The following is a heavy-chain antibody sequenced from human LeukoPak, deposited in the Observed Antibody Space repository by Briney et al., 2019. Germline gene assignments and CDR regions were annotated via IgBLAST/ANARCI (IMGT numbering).Heavy chain of an antibody. J-gene: IGHJ4*02. Sequence: GGSLRLSCAASGFSFSTYWMSWVRQAPGKGLEWVAHIKHDGTEKYYVDSVKGRFTISRDNAKNSLYLQMNTLRAEDTAVYYCARAKWLGDSPFGFDYWGQGTLVTVSS. V-gene: IGHV3-7*03. CDR2: IKHDGTEK. CDR3: ARAKWLGDSPFGFDY. D-gene: IGHD3-10*01. CDR1: GFSFSTYW.